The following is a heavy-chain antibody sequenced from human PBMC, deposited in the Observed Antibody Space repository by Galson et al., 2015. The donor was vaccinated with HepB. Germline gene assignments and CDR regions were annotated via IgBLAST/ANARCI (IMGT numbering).Heavy chain of an antibody. D-gene: IGHD3-3*01. CDR1: GFTFSSYG. CDR3: ARGHLRFLEWSQFPALDY. J-gene: IGHJ4*02. V-gene: IGHV3-33*01. CDR2: IWYDGSNT. Sequence: SVRLSCAASGFTFSSYGMHWVRQAPGQGLEWVAVIWYDGSNTYYADSVKGRFTISRDNSKNTLYLQMNSLRAEDTAVYYCARGHLRFLEWSQFPALDYWGQGTLVTVSS.